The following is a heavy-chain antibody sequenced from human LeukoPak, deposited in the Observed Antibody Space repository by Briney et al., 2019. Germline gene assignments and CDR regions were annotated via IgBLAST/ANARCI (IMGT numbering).Heavy chain of an antibody. V-gene: IGHV3-49*04. J-gene: IGHJ4*02. D-gene: IGHD3-10*01. CDR3: TRVRSGNDFDY. CDR1: GFTFGDHA. CDR2: IRSIGYGGTT. Sequence: PGRSLRLSCSASGFTFGDHAMSWVRQAPGKGLELVGFIRSIGYGGTTEYAASVEGRFSLSRDDSKSFVYLQMSSLKAEDTAVYYCTRVRSGNDFDYWGQGTLVTVSS.